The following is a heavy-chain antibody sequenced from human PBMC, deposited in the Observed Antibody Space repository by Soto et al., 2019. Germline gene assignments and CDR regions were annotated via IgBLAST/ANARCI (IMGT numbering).Heavy chain of an antibody. CDR3: SRVAPGETSHSDH. D-gene: IGHD3-10*01. CDR1: GYIFTGYY. CDR2: INPFDGSR. J-gene: IGHJ4*01. V-gene: IGHV1-46*03. Sequence: GASVKVSCKASGYIFTGYYIHWVRQAPGQGLEWMGWINPFDGSRMFAQSFQGRVTMTRDTSTSTVYMEVSSLRSEDTAVYYCSRVAPGETSHSDHWRHGTLVTVSS.